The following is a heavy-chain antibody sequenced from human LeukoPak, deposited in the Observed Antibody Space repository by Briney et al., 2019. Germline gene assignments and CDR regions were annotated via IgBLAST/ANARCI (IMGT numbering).Heavy chain of an antibody. Sequence: SVKVSCKASGGTFSSYATSWVRQAPGQGLEWMGRIIPIFGTANYAQKFQGRVTITTDESTSTAYMELSSLRSEDTAVYYCAGENCTNGVCRFDYWGQGTLVTVSS. J-gene: IGHJ4*02. V-gene: IGHV1-69*05. CDR1: GGTFSSYA. CDR2: IIPIFGTA. CDR3: AGENCTNGVCRFDY. D-gene: IGHD2-8*01.